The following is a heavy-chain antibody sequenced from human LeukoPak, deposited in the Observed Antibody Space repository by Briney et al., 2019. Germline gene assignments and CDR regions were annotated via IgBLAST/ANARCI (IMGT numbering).Heavy chain of an antibody. D-gene: IGHD3-22*01. CDR2: ISGSGGST. V-gene: IGHV3-23*01. CDR1: GFTFSSYA. Sequence: GGSLRLSCAASGFTFSSYAMSWVRQAPGKGLEWVSAISGSGGSTYYADSVKGRFTISRDNSKNTLYLQMNSLRAEDTAVYYCAKDLDSSGTRYYFDYWGQGTLVTVSS. CDR3: AKDLDSSGTRYYFDY. J-gene: IGHJ4*02.